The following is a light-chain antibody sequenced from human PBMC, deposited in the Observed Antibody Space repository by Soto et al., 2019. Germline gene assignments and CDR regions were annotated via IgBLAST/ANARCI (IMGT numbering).Light chain of an antibody. J-gene: IGLJ2*01. CDR3: SSYTTTGTLVV. CDR1: SSDVGSYNY. CDR2: EVN. V-gene: IGLV2-14*01. Sequence: QSVLTQPASVSGSPGQSITISCTGTSSDVGSYNYVSWYQHHPGKAPKLMIYEVNNRPSGVSNRFSGSKSGNTASLTISGLQAEDEAVYYCSSYTTTGTLVVFGGGTQLTVL.